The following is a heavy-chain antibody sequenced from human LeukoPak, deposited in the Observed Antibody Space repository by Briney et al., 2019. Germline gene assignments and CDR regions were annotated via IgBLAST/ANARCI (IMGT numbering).Heavy chain of an antibody. CDR1: GGTFSSYA. D-gene: IGHD3-16*01. CDR2: IIPIFGTA. V-gene: IGHV1-69*13. Sequence: SVKVSCKASGGTFSSYAISWVRQAPGQGLEWMGGIIPIFGTANYAQKFQGRVTITADESTSTAYMELSSLRSEDTAVYYCARRRARYDYVWGRHCYFDYWGQGTLVTVSS. J-gene: IGHJ4*02. CDR3: ARRRARYDYVWGRHCYFDY.